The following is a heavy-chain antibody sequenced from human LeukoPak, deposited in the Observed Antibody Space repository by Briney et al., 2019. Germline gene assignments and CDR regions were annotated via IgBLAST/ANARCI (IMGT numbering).Heavy chain of an antibody. V-gene: IGHV4-39*02. CDR2: IFYAGKT. Sequence: SETLSLTCTVSGGSISSHHWGWIRHPPGKGMKWNGTIFYAGKTYYRTFIKTRATLSVATSKNHISLNLSSVPAADTAFYYCASRAAAAGTMPEYYFDYWGQGTLVTVSS. J-gene: IGHJ4*02. CDR1: GGSISSHH. D-gene: IGHD6-13*01. CDR3: ASRAAAAGTMPEYYFDY.